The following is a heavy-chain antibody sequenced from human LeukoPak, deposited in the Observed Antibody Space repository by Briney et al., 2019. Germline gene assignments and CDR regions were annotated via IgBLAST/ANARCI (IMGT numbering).Heavy chain of an antibody. D-gene: IGHD3-22*01. CDR1: GFTFSIYS. V-gene: IGHV3-48*04. CDR3: ARGGYDSSGSYWVWFDY. Sequence: PGGSLRLSCAASGFTFSIYSMNWVRQAPGKGLEWVSYISSSSSTIYYADSVKGRFTISRDNAKNSLYLQMNSLRAEDTAVYYCARGGYDSSGSYWVWFDYWGQGTLVTVSS. J-gene: IGHJ4*02. CDR2: ISSSSSTI.